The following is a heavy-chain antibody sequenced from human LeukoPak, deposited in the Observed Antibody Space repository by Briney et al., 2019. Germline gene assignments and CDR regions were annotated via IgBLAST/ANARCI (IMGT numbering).Heavy chain of an antibody. Sequence: SETLSLTCAVYGGSFSGYYWSWIRQPPGKGLEWIGEINHSGSTNYNPSLKSRVTISVDTSKNQFSLKLSSVTAADTAVYYCARSGSGDSSGYYYSDYWGQGTLVTVSS. J-gene: IGHJ4*02. CDR3: ARSGSGDSSGYYYSDY. V-gene: IGHV4-34*01. CDR2: INHSGST. CDR1: GGSFSGYY. D-gene: IGHD3-22*01.